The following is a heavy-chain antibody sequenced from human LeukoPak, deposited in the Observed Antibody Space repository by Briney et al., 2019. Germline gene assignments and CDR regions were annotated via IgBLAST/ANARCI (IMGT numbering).Heavy chain of an antibody. J-gene: IGHJ2*01. CDR3: ASGAWAYRYFDL. CDR2: ISSNGGST. CDR1: GFTFSSYA. Sequence: GGSLRLSCAASGFTFSSYAMHWVRQAPGKGLEYVSAISSNGGSTYYANSVKGRFTISRDNSKNTLYLQMGSLRAEDMAVYYCASGAWAYRYFDLWGRGTLVTVSS. V-gene: IGHV3-64*01. D-gene: IGHD3-10*01.